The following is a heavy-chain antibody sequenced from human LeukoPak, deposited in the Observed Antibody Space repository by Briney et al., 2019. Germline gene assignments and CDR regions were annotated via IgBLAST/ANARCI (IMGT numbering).Heavy chain of an antibody. CDR1: GFTVSNKY. CDR2: LYNAGST. Sequence: PGGSLRLSCVASGFTVSNKYMSWVRQAPGKGLEWVSVLYNAGSTYYADSVKGRFTISRDNSKNTLYLQMYSLRAEDTAVYYCAIPFDYHDAFDIWGQGTMVTVSS. CDR3: AIPFDYHDAFDI. V-gene: IGHV3-53*01. J-gene: IGHJ3*02. D-gene: IGHD5-12*01.